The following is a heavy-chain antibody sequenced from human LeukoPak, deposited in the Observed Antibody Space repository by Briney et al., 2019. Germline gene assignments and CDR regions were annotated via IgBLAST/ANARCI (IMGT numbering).Heavy chain of an antibody. CDR3: ARPRRAERDEDF. V-gene: IGHV5-51*01. Sequence: PGESLKISCKGSGYNFTNYWIGWVRQMPGKGLEWVAMINPDDTNIAYSPSFQGQVTISADRSISTAYLQWSSLKASDTAMYYCARPRRAERDEDFWGQGTLVTVSS. CDR1: GYNFTNYW. D-gene: IGHD1-1*01. J-gene: IGHJ4*02. CDR2: INPDDTNI.